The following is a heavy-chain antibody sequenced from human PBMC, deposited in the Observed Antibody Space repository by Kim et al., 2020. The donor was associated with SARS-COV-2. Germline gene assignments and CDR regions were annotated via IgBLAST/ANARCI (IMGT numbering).Heavy chain of an antibody. D-gene: IGHD2-2*02. CDR3: ASVYTGDYYYYYGMDV. CDR2: INHSGST. J-gene: IGHJ6*02. CDR1: GGSFSGYY. V-gene: IGHV4-34*01. Sequence: SETLSLTCAVYGGSFSGYYWSWIRQPPGKGLEWIGEINHSGSTNYNPSLKSRVTISVDTSKNQFSLKLSSVTAADTAVYYCASVYTGDYYYYYGMDVWGQGTTVTVSS.